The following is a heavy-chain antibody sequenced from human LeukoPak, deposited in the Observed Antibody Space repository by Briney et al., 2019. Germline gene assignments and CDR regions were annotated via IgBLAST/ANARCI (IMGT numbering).Heavy chain of an antibody. CDR2: ISAYNGNT. J-gene: IGHJ6*02. D-gene: IGHD1-26*01. CDR1: GYTFTSYG. Sequence: RASVKVSCKASGYTFTSYGISWVRQAPGQGLEWMGWISAYNGNTNYAQKLQGRVTMTTDTSTSTAYMKLRSLRSDDTAVYYCARDSGAGWYYYYGMDVWGQGTTVTVSS. CDR3: ARDSGAGWYYYYGMDV. V-gene: IGHV1-18*01.